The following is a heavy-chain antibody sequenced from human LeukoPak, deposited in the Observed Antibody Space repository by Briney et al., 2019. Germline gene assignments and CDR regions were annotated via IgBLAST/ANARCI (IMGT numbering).Heavy chain of an antibody. Sequence: SETLSLTCAVYGGSFSGYYWTWIRQPPGKGLEWIGYIYYSGSTNYNPSLKSRVTISVDTSKNQFSLKLSSVTAADTAVYYCARTRVGGLTDFDSWGQGALVTVSS. D-gene: IGHD1-26*01. CDR1: GGSFSGYY. V-gene: IGHV4-59*01. CDR3: ARTRVGGLTDFDS. J-gene: IGHJ4*02. CDR2: IYYSGST.